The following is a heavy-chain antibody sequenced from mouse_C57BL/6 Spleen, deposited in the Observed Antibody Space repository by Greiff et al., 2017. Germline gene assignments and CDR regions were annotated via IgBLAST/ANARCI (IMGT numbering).Heavy chain of an antibody. CDR1: GYAFSSYW. CDR3: ARSGGSSYGDYCDY. CDR2: LYPGDGDT. V-gene: IGHV1-80*01. Sequence: QVQLQQSGAELVKPGASVKISCKASGYAFSSYWMNWVKQRPGKGLEWIGQLYPGDGDTNYNGKFKGKATLTADKSSRTAYMQLSSLTSEDSAVYFCARSGGSSYGDYCDYWGQGTTLTVSS. J-gene: IGHJ2*01. D-gene: IGHD1-1*01.